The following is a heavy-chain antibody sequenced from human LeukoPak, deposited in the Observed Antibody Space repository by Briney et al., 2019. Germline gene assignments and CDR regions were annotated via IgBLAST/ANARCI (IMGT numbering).Heavy chain of an antibody. CDR1: GYTFTSYY. Sequence: ASVKVSCKASGYTFTSYYMHWVRQAPGQGLEWMGIINPSGGSTSYAQKFQGRVTMTRDTSTSTVYMELSSLRYEDTAVYYCARAEIVAAGIVYFDYWGQGPLVSVSS. D-gene: IGHD6-13*01. V-gene: IGHV1-46*03. CDR2: INPSGGST. J-gene: IGHJ4*02. CDR3: ARAEIVAAGIVYFDY.